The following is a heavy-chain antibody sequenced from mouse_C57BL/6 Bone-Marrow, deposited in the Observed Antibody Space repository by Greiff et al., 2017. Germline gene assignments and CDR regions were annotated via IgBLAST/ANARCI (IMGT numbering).Heavy chain of an antibody. D-gene: IGHD1-1*01. CDR3: ARNYYGSSDDAMDY. CDR1: GFTFSDYG. V-gene: IGHV5-17*01. Sequence: EVQVVESGGGLVKPGGSLKLSCAASGFTFSDYGMHWVRQAPEKGLEWVAYISSSSSTIYYADTVKGRFTIARDNAKNTLFLQMTSLRSEETAMYYCARNYYGSSDDAMDYWGQGTSVTVSS. CDR2: ISSSSSTI. J-gene: IGHJ4*01.